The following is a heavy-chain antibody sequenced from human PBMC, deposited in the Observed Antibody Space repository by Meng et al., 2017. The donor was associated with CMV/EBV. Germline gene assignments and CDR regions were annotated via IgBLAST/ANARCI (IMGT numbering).Heavy chain of an antibody. Sequence: GGSLRLSCAASGFTFSSYSMNWVRQAPGKGLEWVSSISSSSSYIYYADSVKGRFTISRDNAKNSLYLQMNSLRAEDTAVYYCARHITKMEFYFDYWGQGALVTVSS. CDR1: GFTFSSYS. CDR3: ARHITKMEFYFDY. V-gene: IGHV3-21*01. D-gene: IGHD3-10*01. J-gene: IGHJ4*02. CDR2: ISSSSSYI.